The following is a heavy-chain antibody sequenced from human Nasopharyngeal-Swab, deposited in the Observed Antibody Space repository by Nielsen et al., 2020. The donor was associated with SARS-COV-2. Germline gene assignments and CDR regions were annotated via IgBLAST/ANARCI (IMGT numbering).Heavy chain of an antibody. CDR2: INPSGGSA. CDR3: ARGHPLDAFDI. J-gene: IGHJ3*02. CDR1: GYTFTSYY. V-gene: IGHV1-46*01. Sequence: VKVSCKASGYTFTSYYLHWVRQAPGQGLEWMGIINPSGGSATYAQKFQRRVTFTRDTSTTTFYMELSSLRSEDTAVYYCARGHPLDAFDIWSQGTMVTVSS.